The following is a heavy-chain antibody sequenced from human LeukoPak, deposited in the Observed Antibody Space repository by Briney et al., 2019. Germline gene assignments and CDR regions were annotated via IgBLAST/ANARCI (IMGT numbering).Heavy chain of an antibody. J-gene: IGHJ4*02. CDR1: GFIFGSYS. Sequence: GGSLRLSCVASGFIFGSYSMNWVRQAPGKGLEWISYITSDESTKYYADSVKGRFTISRDNDRNSLYLQMNSLRAEDTAVYYCARDLNDFWRGYPSSFDYWGQGTLVTVSS. CDR3: ARDLNDFWRGYPSSFDY. V-gene: IGHV3-48*01. CDR2: ITSDESTK. D-gene: IGHD3-3*01.